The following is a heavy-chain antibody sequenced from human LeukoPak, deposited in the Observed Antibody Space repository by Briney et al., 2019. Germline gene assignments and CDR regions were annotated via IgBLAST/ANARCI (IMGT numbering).Heavy chain of an antibody. D-gene: IGHD1-1*01. J-gene: IGHJ5*01. CDR1: GGSITTTNF. Sequence: SETLSLTCGVSGGSITTTNFWSWVRQTPGQGLEWIGEVSVSGLSDYNPSLRGRVTMSLDTSKNHLSLKLTSVTAADTAVYYCARANWETGNYGWFDSWGQGILVTVSS. V-gene: IGHV4-4*02. CDR3: ARANWETGNYGWFDS. CDR2: VSVSGLS.